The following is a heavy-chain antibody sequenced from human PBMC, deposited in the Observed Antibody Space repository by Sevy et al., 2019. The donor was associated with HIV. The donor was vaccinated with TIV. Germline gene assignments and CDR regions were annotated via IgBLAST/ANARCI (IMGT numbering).Heavy chain of an antibody. J-gene: IGHJ4*02. V-gene: IGHV3-30*02. D-gene: IGHD2-21*01. CDR3: AKEGGGEGGDN. CDR1: GFSYSSYG. Sequence: GGSLRLSCAASGFSYSSYGMHWVRQAPGKGLDWVAYIQYDGSNKDYAGSVKGRFTISRDNSKNTLDLQMNSLTVEDSAVYYCAKEGGGEGGDNWGQGTLVTVSS. CDR2: IQYDGSNK.